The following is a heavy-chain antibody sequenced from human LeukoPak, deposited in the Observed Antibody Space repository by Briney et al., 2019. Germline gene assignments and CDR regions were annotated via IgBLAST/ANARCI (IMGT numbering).Heavy chain of an antibody. CDR3: ARDRQWLVFDYYYYVMDV. CDR2: ISCSGSTV. V-gene: IGHV3-48*04. Sequence: GGSLRLSCAASGFIFSSYAMSWVRQAPGKGLEWVSYISCSGSTVYYAASVRGRFTISRDNAKNSLFLQMNSLRAEDTAVYYCARDRQWLVFDYYYYVMDVWRQGTTVTVS. D-gene: IGHD6-19*01. CDR1: GFIFSSYA. J-gene: IGHJ6*02.